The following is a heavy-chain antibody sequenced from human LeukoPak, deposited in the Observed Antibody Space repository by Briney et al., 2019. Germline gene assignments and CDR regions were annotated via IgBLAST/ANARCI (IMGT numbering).Heavy chain of an antibody. CDR1: GFTFSSYG. CDR2: IRYDGSNK. CDR3: AKRDTITGTTGAYYFDY. V-gene: IGHV3-30*02. D-gene: IGHD1-7*01. Sequence: SGGSLRLSCAASGFTFSSYGMHWVRQAPGKGLEWVAFIRYDGSNKYYADSVKGRFTISRDNSKNTLYLQMNSLRAEDTAVYYCAKRDTITGTTGAYYFDYWGQGTLVTVSS. J-gene: IGHJ4*02.